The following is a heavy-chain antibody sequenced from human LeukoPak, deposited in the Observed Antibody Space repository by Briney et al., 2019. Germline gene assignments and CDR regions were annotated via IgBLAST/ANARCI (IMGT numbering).Heavy chain of an antibody. CDR3: ARERPRSWNYQYGMDV. V-gene: IGHV3-30-3*01. CDR2: ISYDGSNK. J-gene: IGHJ6*02. D-gene: IGHD1-26*01. CDR1: GFTFSNYA. Sequence: PGRSLRLSCAASGFTFSNYAMHWVRQAPGKGLESVAVISYDGSNKYYADSVKGRFTISRDNSKNTLYLQMNSLRAEDTAVYYCARERPRSWNYQYGMDVWGQGTTVTVSS.